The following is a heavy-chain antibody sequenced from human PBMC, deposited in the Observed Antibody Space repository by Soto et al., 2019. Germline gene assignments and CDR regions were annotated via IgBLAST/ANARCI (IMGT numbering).Heavy chain of an antibody. CDR2: VSYTGTT. CDR1: GGSMRSYY. D-gene: IGHD4-17*01. Sequence: QVQLQESGPGMVKPSETLSLNCTVSGGSMRSYYWTWIRQPPGKGLEWIGHVSYTGTTNYNPSLKSRLSISVDMSNHRFPLRLTSLTAADTATYFCARDRDYGDYDSWGHGTLVTVSS. CDR3: ARDRDYGDYDS. J-gene: IGHJ5*01. V-gene: IGHV4-59*01.